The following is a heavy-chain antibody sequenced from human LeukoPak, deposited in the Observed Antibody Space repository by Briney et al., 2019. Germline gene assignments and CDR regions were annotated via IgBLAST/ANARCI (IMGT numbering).Heavy chain of an antibody. D-gene: IGHD3-10*01. CDR1: GFTVSTNY. CDR3: ARDIGLNWFDP. J-gene: IGHJ5*02. V-gene: IGHV3-53*01. CDR2: IYSGGGGTT. Sequence: PGGSLRLSCAASGFTVSTNYMTWVRQAPGKGLEWVSVIYSGGGGTTHYADSVKGRFTISRDNSKNTVSLQMNSLTAEDTAIYYCARDIGLNWFDPWGQGTLVTVSS.